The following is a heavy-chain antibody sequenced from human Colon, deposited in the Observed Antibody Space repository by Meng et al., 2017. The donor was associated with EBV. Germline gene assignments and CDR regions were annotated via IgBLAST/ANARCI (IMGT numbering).Heavy chain of an antibody. CDR3: ARVRVIPAAVGFDY. CDR2: IYRGGGT. Sequence: QVQLQEAGPGLVEPSGTLSLTGAVSGGSISTSDWWSWVRHPPGKGLEWIGEIYRGGGTNYNPSFKSRVTISVDTSNNHFSLKLSYVTAADTAVYYCARVRVIPAAVGFDYWGQGTLVTVSS. V-gene: IGHV4-4*02. D-gene: IGHD2-2*01. J-gene: IGHJ4*02. CDR1: GGSISTSDW.